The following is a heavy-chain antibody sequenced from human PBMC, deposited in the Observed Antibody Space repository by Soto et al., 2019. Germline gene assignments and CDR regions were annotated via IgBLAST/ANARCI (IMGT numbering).Heavy chain of an antibody. V-gene: IGHV5-51*01. CDR1: GYSFSSYW. D-gene: IGHD3-10*01. Sequence: PGESLKISCKGSGYSFSSYWIGWVRQMPGKGLEWMGIIFPSDSDTKYRPSFQGQVTISADLSISTAYLQWSSLKASDTAIYYCATPYLHYDYWGQGTLVTVSS. CDR3: ATPYLHYDY. CDR2: IFPSDSDT. J-gene: IGHJ4*02.